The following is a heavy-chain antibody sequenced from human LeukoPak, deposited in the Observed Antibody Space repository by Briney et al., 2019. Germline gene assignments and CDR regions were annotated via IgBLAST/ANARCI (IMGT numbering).Heavy chain of an antibody. CDR1: GGSFSGYY. V-gene: IGHV4-34*01. CDR2: INHSGST. D-gene: IGHD2-15*01. Sequence: SSESLSLTCAVYGGSFSGYYWSWIRQPPGKGLEWIGEINHSGSTNYNPSLKSRVTISVDTSKNQLSLKLSSVTAADTAVYYCARGRYCSGGSCYVDYWGQGTLVTVSS. CDR3: ARGRYCSGGSCYVDY. J-gene: IGHJ4*02.